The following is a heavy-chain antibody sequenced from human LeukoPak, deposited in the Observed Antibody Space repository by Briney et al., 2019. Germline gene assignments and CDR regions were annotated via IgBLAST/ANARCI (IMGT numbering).Heavy chain of an antibody. Sequence: GGSLRLSCAASGFTFTSYSMNWVRQAPGKGLEWVSSISSSSSYIYYADSVKGRFTISRDNAKKSLYLQMNSLRAEDTAVYYCARDGWVGGYASSRWFDPWGQGTLVTVSS. CDR1: GFTFTSYS. V-gene: IGHV3-21*01. CDR3: ARDGWVGGYASSRWFDP. J-gene: IGHJ5*02. D-gene: IGHD5-12*01. CDR2: ISSSSSYI.